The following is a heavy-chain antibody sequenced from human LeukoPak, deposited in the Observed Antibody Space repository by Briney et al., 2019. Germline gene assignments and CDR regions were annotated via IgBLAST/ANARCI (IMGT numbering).Heavy chain of an antibody. D-gene: IGHD4-23*01. CDR3: ARDRTTAVVTPNWFDP. V-gene: IGHV1-46*01. CDR2: INPSGGTT. J-gene: IGHJ5*02. Sequence: ASVKVSCKASGYTFTDYYMHWVRQAPGQGLEWMGIINPSGGTTNYAQKFQGRVTMTRDTSSSTVYMELSSLTSEDTAVYNCARDRTTAVVTPNWFDPWGQGTLVTVSS. CDR1: GYTFTDYY.